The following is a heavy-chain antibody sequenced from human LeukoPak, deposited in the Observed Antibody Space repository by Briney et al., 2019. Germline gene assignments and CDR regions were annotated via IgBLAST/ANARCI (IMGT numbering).Heavy chain of an antibody. J-gene: IGHJ4*02. CDR2: ISWDGGSK. Sequence: GGALRLSCADSGFTFDDYSMQWVRQAQGKGGEWISHISWDGGSKYYADCVRGGFAISRQDSKSSLYLQMKSLRSEDTAFYYCARASPACQWLAPEDYWRQGTLVIVSS. D-gene: IGHD6-19*01. CDR1: GFTFDDYS. CDR3: ARASPACQWLAPEDY. V-gene: IGHV3-43*01.